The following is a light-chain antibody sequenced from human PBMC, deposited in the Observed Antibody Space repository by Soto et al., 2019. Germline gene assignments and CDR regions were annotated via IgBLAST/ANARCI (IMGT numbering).Light chain of an antibody. CDR2: AAS. CDR1: QSISSY. CDR3: QQSYSTGTYSLFT. J-gene: IGKJ3*01. Sequence: DIQMTQSPSSLSASVGDRVTITCRASQSISSYLNWYQQKPGKAPKLLIYAASSLQSGVPSRFSGSGSGTDFTLTISSLQPEDFATYYCQQSYSTGTYSLFTFGPGTKVDIK. V-gene: IGKV1-39*01.